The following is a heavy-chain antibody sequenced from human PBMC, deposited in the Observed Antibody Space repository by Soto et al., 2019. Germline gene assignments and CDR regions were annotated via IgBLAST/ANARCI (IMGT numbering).Heavy chain of an antibody. CDR1: GGSFSGYY. J-gene: IGHJ1*01. CDR3: ASDEVPTVPTKYFQH. CDR2: INHSGST. D-gene: IGHD4-17*01. V-gene: IGHV4-34*01. Sequence: QVQLQQWGAGLLKPSETLSLTCAVYGGSFSGYYWSWIRQPPGKGLEWIGEINHSGSTNYNPSLTSRVTISVDTSKNQFSLKLSSVTAADTAVYYCASDEVPTVPTKYFQHWGQGTLVTVSS.